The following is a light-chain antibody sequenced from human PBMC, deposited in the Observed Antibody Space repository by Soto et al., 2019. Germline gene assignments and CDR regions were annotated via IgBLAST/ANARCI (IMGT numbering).Light chain of an antibody. CDR1: TSDVGSSNL. CDR2: EGS. Sequence: QSALTQPASVSGSPGQSITISCTETTSDVGSSNLVSWSQQHPGKAPKLMIYEGSKRPSGVSHRFSGSKSGNTVSLPISGLQAEDEAAYYCCYYARSRTYYVLGTENKLTVL. V-gene: IGLV2-23*01. J-gene: IGLJ1*01. CDR3: CYYARSRTYYV.